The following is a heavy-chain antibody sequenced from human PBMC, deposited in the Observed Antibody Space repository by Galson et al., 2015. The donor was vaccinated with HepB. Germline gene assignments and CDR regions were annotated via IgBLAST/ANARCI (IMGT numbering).Heavy chain of an antibody. CDR3: AREGSRNVFHAFVI. J-gene: IGHJ3*02. V-gene: IGHV3-33*01. Sequence: SLRLSCAASGSKFRGSGMHWVRQAPGKGLEWVAVIQYDGSQKQYTDSVRGRFSISRDNSKNTLYLDMNSLRAEDTALYYCAREGSRNVFHAFVIWGQGTMVIVSS. D-gene: IGHD1-1*01. CDR1: GSKFRGSG. CDR2: IQYDGSQK.